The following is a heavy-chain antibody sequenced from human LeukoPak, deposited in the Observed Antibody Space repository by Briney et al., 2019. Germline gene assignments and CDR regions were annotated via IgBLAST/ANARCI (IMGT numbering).Heavy chain of an antibody. D-gene: IGHD3-22*01. CDR3: ARGRQDVTMIVVVMTAVSYYLDV. Sequence: TSETLSLTCAVYGGSFSGYYWTWIRQTPEKGLEWIGEMNPGGSTSYNPSLKSRVTISVDTSKNQFSLKLSSVTAADTTVYYCARGRQDVTMIVVVMTAVSYYLDVWGKGTTVTVS. CDR2: MNPGGST. J-gene: IGHJ6*03. V-gene: IGHV4-34*01. CDR1: GGSFSGYY.